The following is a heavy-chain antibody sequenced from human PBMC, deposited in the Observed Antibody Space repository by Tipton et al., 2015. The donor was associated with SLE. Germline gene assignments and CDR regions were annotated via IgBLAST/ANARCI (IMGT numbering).Heavy chain of an antibody. Sequence: QSGPEVKRPGASVKVSCKASGYTFTSYDITWVRQAPGQGLEWMGWISAYTGDTNSAQRFQGRATMTTDTSRTTAYMELRSLRSDDTAVYYCAERYDTFEIWGQGTMITVSS. CDR3: AERYDTFEI. V-gene: IGHV1-18*01. CDR1: GYTFTSYD. J-gene: IGHJ3*02. CDR2: ISAYTGDT. D-gene: IGHD1-1*01.